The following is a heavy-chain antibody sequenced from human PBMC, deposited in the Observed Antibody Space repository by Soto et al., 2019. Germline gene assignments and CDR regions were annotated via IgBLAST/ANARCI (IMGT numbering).Heavy chain of an antibody. CDR3: ARTTTAKNWFDP. V-gene: IGHV2-70*11. D-gene: IGHD4-17*01. CDR1: GFSLTTSGMC. Sequence: SGPTLVNPTQTLTLTCTFSGFSLTTSGMCVSWIRQPPGKALEWLARIDWDGDKYYTTSLRTRLTISKDISKNQVVLTMTHMDPVDTATYYCARTTTAKNWFDPWGQGTLVTVSS. J-gene: IGHJ5*02. CDR2: IDWDGDK.